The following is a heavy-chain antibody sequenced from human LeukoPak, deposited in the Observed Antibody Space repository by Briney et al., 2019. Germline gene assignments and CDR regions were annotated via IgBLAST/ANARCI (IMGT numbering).Heavy chain of an antibody. CDR2: INPNSGDT. V-gene: IGHV1-2*02. J-gene: IGHJ4*02. D-gene: IGHD4-23*01. CDR3: ARDYDANSDLDY. CDR1: GFTFTGYY. Sequence: ASVKVSCKASGFTFTGYYMHWVRQAPGQGLEWMGWINPNSGDTNYAQNFHGRVTMTRDTSITTAYMELSGLRSDDTAIYYCARDYDANSDLDYWGQGTLVTVSS.